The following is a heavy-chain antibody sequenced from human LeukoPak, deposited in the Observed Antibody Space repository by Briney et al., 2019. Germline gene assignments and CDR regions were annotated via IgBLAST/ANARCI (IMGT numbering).Heavy chain of an antibody. D-gene: IGHD5-12*01. CDR1: GFTLSNYW. CDR2: ISSSSSYI. V-gene: IGHV3-21*01. J-gene: IGHJ4*02. CDR3: AREYSGYDFLDY. Sequence: GGSLRLSCATSGFTLSNYWMSWVRQAPGKGLEWVSSISSSSSYIYYADSVKGRFTISRDNAKNSLYLQMNSLRAEDTAVYYCAREYSGYDFLDYWGQGTLVTVSS.